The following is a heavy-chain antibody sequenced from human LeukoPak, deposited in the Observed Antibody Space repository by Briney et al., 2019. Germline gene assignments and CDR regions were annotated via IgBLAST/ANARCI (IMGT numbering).Heavy chain of an antibody. D-gene: IGHD4-11*01. Sequence: PGGSLRLSCAASGFTVSSTYMTWVRQAPGKGLEWVSVMYTGGGTYYADSVKGRFTISRDNSNNTLYLQMNSLRAEDTAVYYCTKDYSRWGQGTLVTVSS. J-gene: IGHJ4*02. CDR2: MYTGGGT. CDR3: TKDYSR. V-gene: IGHV3-53*01. CDR1: GFTVSSTY.